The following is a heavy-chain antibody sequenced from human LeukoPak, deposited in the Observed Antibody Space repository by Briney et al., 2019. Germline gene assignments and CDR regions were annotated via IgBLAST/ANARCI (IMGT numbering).Heavy chain of an antibody. Sequence: GASAKVSCKASGYTFTGYYMHWVRQAPGQGLEWMGWINPNSGGTNYAQKFQGRVTMTRDTSISTGYMELSRLRSDDTAVYYCARGPLVATDYFDYWGQGTLVTVSS. J-gene: IGHJ4*02. V-gene: IGHV1-2*02. CDR2: INPNSGGT. D-gene: IGHD5-12*01. CDR3: ARGPLVATDYFDY. CDR1: GYTFTGYY.